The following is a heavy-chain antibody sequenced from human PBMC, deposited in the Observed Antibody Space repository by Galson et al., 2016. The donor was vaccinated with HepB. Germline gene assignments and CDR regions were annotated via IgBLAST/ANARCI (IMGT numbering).Heavy chain of an antibody. CDR1: GGSFSGYY. CDR2: INHSGSP. D-gene: IGHD3-10*01. J-gene: IGHJ4*02. Sequence: SETLSLTCAVGGGSFSGYYWGWIRQPPGKGLEWIGEINHSGSPYYNPSLKTRVTISLDTSKTQLSLKLSSVTAADTAVYYCARGRDYYGSGRYAYWGQGTPVTVSA. V-gene: IGHV4-34*01. CDR3: ARGRDYYGSGRYAY.